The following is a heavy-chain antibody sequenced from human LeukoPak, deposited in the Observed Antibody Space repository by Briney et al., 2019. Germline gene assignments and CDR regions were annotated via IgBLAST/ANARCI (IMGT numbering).Heavy chain of an antibody. D-gene: IGHD2-2*01. J-gene: IGHJ6*03. CDR2: MNPNSGNT. V-gene: IGHV1-8*01. CDR1: GYTFTSYD. Sequence: ASVKVSCKASGYTFTSYDINWVRQATGQGLEWMGWMNPNSGNTGYAQKFQGRVTMTRNTSISTAYVELSSLRSEDTAVYYCAREFPTEYCSSTSCYLRGGHMDVWGKGTTVTVSS. CDR3: AREFPTEYCSSTSCYLRGGHMDV.